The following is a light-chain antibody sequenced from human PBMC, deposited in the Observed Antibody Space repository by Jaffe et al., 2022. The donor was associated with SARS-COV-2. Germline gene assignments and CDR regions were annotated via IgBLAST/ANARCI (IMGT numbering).Light chain of an antibody. Sequence: DIQMTQSPSSLSASVGDRVTITCRASQSISSYLNWYQQIPGKAPKLLIYFASNLQSGVPSRFSGSGSGTDFTLTISSLQPEDFATYYCQQSHSPPFTFGPGTKADIK. V-gene: IGKV1-39*01. J-gene: IGKJ3*01. CDR1: QSISSY. CDR3: QQSHSPPFT. CDR2: FAS.